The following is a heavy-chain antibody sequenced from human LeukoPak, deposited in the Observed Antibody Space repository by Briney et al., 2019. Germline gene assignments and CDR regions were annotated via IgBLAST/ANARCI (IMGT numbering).Heavy chain of an antibody. CDR3: RRVANSSSWYFFES. CDR2: ITHNGTT. Sequence: SETLSLTCAVYGGSFSGYYWSWIRQPPGKGLEWIGEITHNGTTTYNPSLKSRVTLSVDTSTNEFSLKLSSVTGADTAVYYCRRVANSSSWYFFESWGQGTLVTVSS. J-gene: IGHJ4*02. D-gene: IGHD6-13*01. CDR1: GGSFSGYY. V-gene: IGHV4-34*01.